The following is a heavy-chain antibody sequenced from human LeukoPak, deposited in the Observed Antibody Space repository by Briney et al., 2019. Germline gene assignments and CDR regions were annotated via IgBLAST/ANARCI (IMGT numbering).Heavy chain of an antibody. D-gene: IGHD7-27*01. CDR1: GGSISSGGYS. Sequence: SQTLSLTCAVSGGSISSGGYSWSWIRQPPGKGLVWIGYIYHSGSTYYNPSLKSRVTISVDRSKNQFSLKLSSVTAADTAVYYCARGGSGVIDYWGQGTLVTVSS. V-gene: IGHV4-30-2*01. J-gene: IGHJ4*02. CDR3: ARGGSGVIDY. CDR2: IYHSGST.